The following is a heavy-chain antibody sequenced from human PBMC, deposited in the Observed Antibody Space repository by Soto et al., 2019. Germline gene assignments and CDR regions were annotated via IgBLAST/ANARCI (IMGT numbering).Heavy chain of an antibody. V-gene: IGHV3-49*03. CDR1: DYG. Sequence: DYGVRWIIKKTGKGLEWVGFIRSKVYGGTTEYAASVKGRFTISRDDSISIAYLQMNSLKTEDTALYYCAKGRSYYYYYGVDVWGQGTTVTGYS. CDR2: IRSKVYGGTT. J-gene: IGHJ6*02. CDR3: AKGRSYYYYYGVDV.